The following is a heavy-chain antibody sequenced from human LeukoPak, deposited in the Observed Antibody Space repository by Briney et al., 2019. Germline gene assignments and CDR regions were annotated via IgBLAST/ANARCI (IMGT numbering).Heavy chain of an antibody. CDR2: IYYSGST. CDR1: GGSISSYY. Sequence: SETLSLTCTVPGGSISSYYWSWIRQPSGKGLGWIGYIYYSGSTNYNPSLKSRVTISVDTSKNQFSLKLSSVTAADTAVYYCPRRPRIQSYGMDVWGQGTTVTVSS. J-gene: IGHJ6*02. V-gene: IGHV4-59*08. D-gene: IGHD5-18*01. CDR3: PRRPRIQSYGMDV.